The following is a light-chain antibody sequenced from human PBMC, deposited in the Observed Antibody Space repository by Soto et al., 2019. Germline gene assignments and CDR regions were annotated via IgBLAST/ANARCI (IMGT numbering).Light chain of an antibody. V-gene: IGLV2-14*01. Sequence: QFVLTQPASVSGSPGQSITISWTGTSSDVGGYNYVSWYQQHPGKAPKLMIYDVSNRPSGVSNRFSGSKSGNTASLTISGLQAEDEADYYCSSYTSSSTVFGGGTKLTVL. CDR1: SSDVGGYNY. CDR2: DVS. J-gene: IGLJ2*01. CDR3: SSYTSSSTV.